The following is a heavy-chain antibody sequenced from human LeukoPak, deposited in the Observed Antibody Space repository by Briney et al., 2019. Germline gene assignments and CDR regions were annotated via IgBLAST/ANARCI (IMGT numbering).Heavy chain of an antibody. CDR1: GVTFSTYW. D-gene: IGHD1-26*01. V-gene: IGHV3-74*01. CDR3: ARGRLVGATGYYYMDV. Sequence: GGSLRLSCAASGVTFSTYWMHWVRQAPGKGLVWVSRIDLDGSTTNYADSVKGRFTISRDNAKNTLYLQMNSLRAEDTAVYYRARGRLVGATGYYYMDVWGKGITVTVSS. CDR2: IDLDGSTT. J-gene: IGHJ6*03.